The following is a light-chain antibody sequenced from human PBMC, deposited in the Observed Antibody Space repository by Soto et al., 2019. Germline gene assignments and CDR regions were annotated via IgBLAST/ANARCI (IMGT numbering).Light chain of an antibody. CDR1: RDDVGGYNY. CDR3: SSYVTSNVVV. V-gene: IGLV2-8*01. Sequence: QSVLTQPPSASGSPRQSVTISCTGTRDDVGGYNYVSWFQQLPGKAPKLMIYEVYKRPTGVPARFSGSKSGNTASLTVSGLQAGDEAIYYCSSYVTSNVVVFGGGTKLTVL. CDR2: EVY. J-gene: IGLJ2*01.